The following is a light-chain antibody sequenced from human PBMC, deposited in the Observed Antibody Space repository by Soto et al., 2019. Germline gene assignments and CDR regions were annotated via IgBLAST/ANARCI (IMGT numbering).Light chain of an antibody. Sequence: EIVMTQSPATLSVSPGERATLSCRASQSVNIHLAWYQQKPGQAPRLLIYAASNRATGIPDRFSGSGSGTDFTLTISRLEPEDFAVYYCQQSGSSPPTFGQGTKVDIK. CDR1: QSVNIH. J-gene: IGKJ1*01. CDR3: QQSGSSPPT. CDR2: AAS. V-gene: IGKV3-20*01.